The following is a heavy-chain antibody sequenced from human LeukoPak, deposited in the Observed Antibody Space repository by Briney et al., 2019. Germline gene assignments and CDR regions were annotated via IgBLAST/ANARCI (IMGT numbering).Heavy chain of an antibody. J-gene: IGHJ4*02. Sequence: GGSLRLSCAASGFTFSSYAMSWVRQAPGKGLEGVSAISGGGGSTYYADSVKGRFTISRDNSKNPLYLQMNSLRADDTAVYYCAKQLYGAVDYWGQGTLVTVSS. CDR2: ISGGGGST. V-gene: IGHV3-23*01. D-gene: IGHD4-17*01. CDR3: AKQLYGAVDY. CDR1: GFTFSSYA.